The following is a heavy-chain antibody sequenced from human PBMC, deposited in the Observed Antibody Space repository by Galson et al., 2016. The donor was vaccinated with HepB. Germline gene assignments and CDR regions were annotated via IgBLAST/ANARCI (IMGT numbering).Heavy chain of an antibody. J-gene: IGHJ3*01. CDR3: AKDWNHDVPLGAFDL. CDR2: INRNGGTT. Sequence: SLRLSCAASGFTFITYAMSWVRQVPGKGLEWVAAINRNGGTTYYGDSVRGRFSISRDNSKNTLFLQMDSLTAEDTAVYFCAKDWNHDVPLGAFDLWGQGTKVTVSP. CDR1: GFTFITYA. D-gene: IGHD1-14*01. V-gene: IGHV3-23*01.